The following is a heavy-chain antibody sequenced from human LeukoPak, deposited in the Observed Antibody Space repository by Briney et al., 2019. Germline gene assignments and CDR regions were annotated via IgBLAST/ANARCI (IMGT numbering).Heavy chain of an antibody. CDR1: GFTFRDYW. D-gene: IGHD5-18*01. Sequence: PGGSLRLSCAASGFTFRDYWMTWVRQAPGKGLGWVADIKQDGGDKNYVDSVKGRFTISRDNAKNSLYLQMDSLRAEDTAVYYCVRAGYTYGTLYFWGQGTLVTVSS. V-gene: IGHV3-7*01. J-gene: IGHJ4*02. CDR3: VRAGYTYGTLYF. CDR2: IKQDGGDK.